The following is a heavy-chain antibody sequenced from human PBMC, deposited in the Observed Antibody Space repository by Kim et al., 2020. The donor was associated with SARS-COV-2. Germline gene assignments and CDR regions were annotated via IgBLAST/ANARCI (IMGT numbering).Heavy chain of an antibody. D-gene: IGHD6-19*01. V-gene: IGHV3-33*05. J-gene: IGHJ4*02. CDR3: ARDFSGIAVAGALPR. Sequence: GGSLRLSCAASGFTFSSYGMHWVRQAPGKGLEWVAVISYDGSNKYYADSVKGRFTISRDNSKNTLYLQMNSLRAEDTAVYYCARDFSGIAVAGALPRWGQGTLVTVSS. CDR1: GFTFSSYG. CDR2: ISYDGSNK.